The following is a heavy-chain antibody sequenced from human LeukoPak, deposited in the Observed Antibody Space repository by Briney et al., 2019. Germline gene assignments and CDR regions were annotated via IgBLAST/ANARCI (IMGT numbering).Heavy chain of an antibody. J-gene: IGHJ4*02. CDR1: GYTFTGYY. V-gene: IGHV1-2*02. D-gene: IGHD3-22*01. CDR2: INANSGDT. CDR3: AREISGYSDY. Sequence: ASVKVSCKASGYTFTGYYMHWVRQAPGQGLEWMGWINANSGDTKYAQKFQGRVTMTRDTSISTAYMELSRLRSDDTAMYYCAREISGYSDYWGQGTLVTVST.